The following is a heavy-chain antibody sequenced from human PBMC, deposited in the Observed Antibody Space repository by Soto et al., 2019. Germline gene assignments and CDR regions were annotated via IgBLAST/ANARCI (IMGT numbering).Heavy chain of an antibody. J-gene: IGHJ4*02. Sequence: QVQLVQSGGEVKKPGASVKVSCKTSGYTFTTYGISWVRQAPGQGLEWVGWISAYSGKTHYAQKFQGKVTMTTDTSTNTAYLELRSLRSDDTAVYYCARAPYLGDPQYWGQGPLVTVSS. CDR3: ARAPYLGDPQY. D-gene: IGHD3-16*01. V-gene: IGHV1-18*01. CDR2: ISAYSGKT. CDR1: GYTFTTYG.